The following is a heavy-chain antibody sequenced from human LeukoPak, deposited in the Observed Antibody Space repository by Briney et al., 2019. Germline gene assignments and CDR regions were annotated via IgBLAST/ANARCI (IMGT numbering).Heavy chain of an antibody. CDR2: INHSGST. J-gene: IGHJ6*03. CDR3: ARGSRYCTNGVCYNLYYYYYMDV. CDR1: GGSFSGYY. V-gene: IGHV4-34*01. D-gene: IGHD2-8*01. Sequence: SETLSLTCAVYGGSFSGYYWSWIRQPPGKGLEWIGEINHSGSTNYNPSLKSRVTISVDTSKNQFSLKLSSVTAADTAVYYCARGSRYCTNGVCYNLYYYYYMDVWGKATTVTVSS.